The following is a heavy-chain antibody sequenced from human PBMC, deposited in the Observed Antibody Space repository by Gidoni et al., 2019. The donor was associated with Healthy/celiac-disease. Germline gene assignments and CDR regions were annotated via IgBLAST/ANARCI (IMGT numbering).Heavy chain of an antibody. CDR1: GGPFSSYA. CDR2: IIPSFGTA. D-gene: IGHD6-19*01. CDR3: ASVAGGMDV. J-gene: IGHJ6*02. Sequence: QVQLVQSGAEVKKPGSSVKVSCKASGGPFSSYAISWVRQAPGQGLEWMGGIIPSFGTATYAQKFQGSVTIPADNSTSTAYMELSSLSSEDTAVYYCASVAGGMDVWGQGPTVTVSS. V-gene: IGHV1-69*06.